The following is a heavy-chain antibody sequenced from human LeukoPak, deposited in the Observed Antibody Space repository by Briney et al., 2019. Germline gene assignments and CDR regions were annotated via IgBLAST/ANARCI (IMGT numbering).Heavy chain of an antibody. Sequence: SETLSLTCTVSGGSISSYYWSWIRQPPGKGLEWIGYIYYSGSTNYNPSLKSRVTISVDTSKNQFSLKLSSVTAADTAVYYCASMYSSGWSPKYNWFDPWGQGTLVTVSS. D-gene: IGHD6-19*01. V-gene: IGHV4-59*01. CDR3: ASMYSSGWSPKYNWFDP. CDR1: GGSISSYY. CDR2: IYYSGST. J-gene: IGHJ5*02.